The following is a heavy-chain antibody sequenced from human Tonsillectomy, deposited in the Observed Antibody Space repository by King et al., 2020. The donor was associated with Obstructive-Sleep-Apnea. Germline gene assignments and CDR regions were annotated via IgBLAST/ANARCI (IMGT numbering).Heavy chain of an antibody. Sequence: VQLQESGPGLVKPSGTLSLTCAVSGGSISSTNWWSWVRQPPGKGLGWIGENYHSWSSSNNPSLKSRGTLTVDKSKNQFSLELTSVTGADTAVYFCARHSYSSGLYYYGLDVWGQGTTVTVSS. CDR2: NYHSWSS. V-gene: IGHV4-4*02. D-gene: IGHD6-19*01. CDR1: GGSISSTNW. CDR3: ARHSYSSGLYYYGLDV. J-gene: IGHJ6*02.